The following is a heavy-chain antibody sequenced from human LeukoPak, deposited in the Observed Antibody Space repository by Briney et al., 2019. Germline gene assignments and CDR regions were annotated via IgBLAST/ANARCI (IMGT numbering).Heavy chain of an antibody. D-gene: IGHD3-10*01. CDR2: ISYDGRNE. CDR3: ARGVLGVIPIDY. CDR1: GFSFSSYA. J-gene: IGHJ4*02. Sequence: GGSLRLSCAASGFSFSSYAMHWVRQAPGKGLEWVAVISYDGRNEYYADSVKGRFTISRDNSKNTLYLQMNSLRAEDTAVYYCARGVLGVIPIDYWGQGTLVTVSS. V-gene: IGHV3-30*14.